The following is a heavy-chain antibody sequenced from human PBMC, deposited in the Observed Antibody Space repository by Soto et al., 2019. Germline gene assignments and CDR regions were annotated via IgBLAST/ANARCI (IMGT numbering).Heavy chain of an antibody. J-gene: IGHJ6*01. Sequence: EVQLVETGGGLIQPGGSLRLYCAASGFTVSSNYMSWVRQAPGKGLEWVSVIFSGGDTYYADSVEGRFTISRDNSKNTLYLHMSSLRADDTAMYYCARGGSGYYCGLDVWGQGTTVTVSS. V-gene: IGHV3-53*02. D-gene: IGHD3-10*01. CDR2: IFSGGDT. CDR3: ARGGSGYYCGLDV. CDR1: GFTVSSNY.